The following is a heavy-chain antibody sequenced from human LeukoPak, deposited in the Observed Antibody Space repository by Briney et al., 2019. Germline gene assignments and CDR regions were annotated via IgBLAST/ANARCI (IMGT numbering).Heavy chain of an antibody. V-gene: IGHV1-3*01. CDR1: GYRFTSYA. D-gene: IGHD3-16*01. CDR3: ARDLYGEDDY. J-gene: IGHJ4*02. CDR2: INGGNGNT. Sequence: GASVKVSCKASGYRFTSYAIHWVRQDPGQGLEWMGWINGGNGNTKYSQKFQGRVTLTRDTSASTAYMELRSLRSDDTAVYYCARDLYGEDDYRGQGTLVTVSS.